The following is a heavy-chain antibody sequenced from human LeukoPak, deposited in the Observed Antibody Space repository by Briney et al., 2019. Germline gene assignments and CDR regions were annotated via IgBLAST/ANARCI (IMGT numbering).Heavy chain of an antibody. Sequence: GASVKVSCKASEGTFSSYAISWVRQAPGQGLEWMGGIIPIFGTANYAQKFQGRVTITADESTSTAYMELSSLRSEDTAVYYCAREVAAAGTEFDPWGQGTLVTVSS. D-gene: IGHD6-13*01. CDR2: IIPIFGTA. J-gene: IGHJ5*02. CDR1: EGTFSSYA. CDR3: AREVAAAGTEFDP. V-gene: IGHV1-69*13.